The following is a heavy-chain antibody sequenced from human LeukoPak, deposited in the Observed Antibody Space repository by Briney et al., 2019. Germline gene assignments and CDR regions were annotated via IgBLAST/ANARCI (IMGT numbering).Heavy chain of an antibody. V-gene: IGHV1-69*04. Sequence: ASVKVSCKASGGTFSSYAISWVRQAPGQGLEWMGRIIPILGIANYAQKFQGRVTITADKSTSTAYMELSSLRSEDTAVYYCARDTSDSSGYSFHYWGQGTLVTVSS. CDR1: GGTFSSYA. CDR2: IIPILGIA. D-gene: IGHD3-22*01. J-gene: IGHJ4*02. CDR3: ARDTSDSSGYSFHY.